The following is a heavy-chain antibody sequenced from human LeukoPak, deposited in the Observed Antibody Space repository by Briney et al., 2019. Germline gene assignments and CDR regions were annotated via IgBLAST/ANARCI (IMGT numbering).Heavy chain of an antibody. D-gene: IGHD6-25*01. CDR2: ISGSGGST. V-gene: IGHV3-23*01. CDR3: ARGRPGFYFDY. J-gene: IGHJ4*02. CDR1: GFTFSSYA. Sequence: GGSLRLSCAASGFTFSSYAMSRVRQAPGKGLEWVSAISGSGGSTYYADSVKGRFTISRDNAKNSLYLQMNSLRAEDTAVYYCARGRPGFYFDYWGQGTLVTVSS.